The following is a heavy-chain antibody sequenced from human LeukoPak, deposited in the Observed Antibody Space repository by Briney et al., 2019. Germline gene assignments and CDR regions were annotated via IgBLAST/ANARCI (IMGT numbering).Heavy chain of an antibody. CDR3: AKYSTLSRKYCSGGSCYGGEVDY. D-gene: IGHD2-15*01. CDR1: GFTFSSYA. CDR2: ISGSGGST. J-gene: IGHJ4*02. Sequence: QSGGSLRLSCATSGFTFSSYAMSWVRQAPGKGLEWVSAISGSGGSTYYADSVKGRFTISRDNSKNTLYLQMNSLRAEDTAVYYCAKYSTLSRKYCSGGSCYGGEVDYWGQGTLVTVSS. V-gene: IGHV3-23*01.